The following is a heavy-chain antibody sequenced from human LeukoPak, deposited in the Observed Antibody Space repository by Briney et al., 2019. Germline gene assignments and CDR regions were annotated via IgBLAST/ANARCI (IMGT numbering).Heavy chain of an antibody. Sequence: SVKVSCKAFGGTFSSYAISWVRQAPGQGLEWMGGIIPIFGTANYAQKFQGRVTITADESTSTAYMELSSLRSEDTAVYYCARSYLVDPFNWGSHYYYYYYMDVWGKGTTVTVSS. CDR2: IIPIFGTA. CDR1: GGTFSSYA. CDR3: ARSYLVDPFNWGSHYYYYYYMDV. D-gene: IGHD7-27*01. J-gene: IGHJ6*03. V-gene: IGHV1-69*13.